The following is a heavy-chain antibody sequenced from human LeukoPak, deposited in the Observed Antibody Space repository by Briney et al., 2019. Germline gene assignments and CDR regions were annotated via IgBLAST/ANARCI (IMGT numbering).Heavy chain of an antibody. D-gene: IGHD4-17*01. J-gene: IGHJ3*02. CDR2: IKSKTDGGTT. CDR3: TTDTVAVTSAFDI. CDR1: GFTFSNAW. V-gene: IGHV3-15*01. Sequence: GGSLRLSCAASGFTFSNAWMSWVRQAPGKGLEWVGRIKSKTDGGTTDYAGPVKGRFTISRDDSKNTLYLQLNSLKTEDTAVYYCTTDTVAVTSAFDIWGQGTMVTVSS.